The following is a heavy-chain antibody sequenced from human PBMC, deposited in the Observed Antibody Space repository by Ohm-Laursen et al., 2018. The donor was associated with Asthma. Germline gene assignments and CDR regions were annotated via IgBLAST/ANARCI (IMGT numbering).Heavy chain of an antibody. CDR2: ISWNSGSI. D-gene: IGHD2-21*02. Sequence: SLRLSCSASGFTFDDYAMHWVRQAPGKGLEWVSGISWNSGSIGYADSVKGRFTISRDNAKNSLYLQMNSLRDEDTAVYYCAREANKAYCGGDCYYAFDIWGQGTMVTVSS. J-gene: IGHJ3*02. CDR3: AREANKAYCGGDCYYAFDI. V-gene: IGHV3-9*01. CDR1: GFTFDDYA.